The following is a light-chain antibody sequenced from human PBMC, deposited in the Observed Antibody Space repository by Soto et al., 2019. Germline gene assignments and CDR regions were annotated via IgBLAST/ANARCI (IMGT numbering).Light chain of an antibody. CDR3: QHCDTYWA. V-gene: IGKV1-5*01. CDR2: DAS. J-gene: IGKJ1*01. CDR1: HNIDRW. Sequence: QMTQSPSTLSASVGDRVTITCRASHNIDRWLAWYQQKPGMAPKLLISDASTLESGVPSRFSGSGSGTEFTLTISKLQPDDYATYYCQHCDTYWAFGQGTKVEIK.